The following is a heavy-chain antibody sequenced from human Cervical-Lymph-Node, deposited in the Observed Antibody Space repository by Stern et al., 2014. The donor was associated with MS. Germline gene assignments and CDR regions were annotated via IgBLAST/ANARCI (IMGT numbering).Heavy chain of an antibody. V-gene: IGHV3-66*02. J-gene: IGHJ5*02. CDR3: ARDHGADCGDDCYSGWFDP. D-gene: IGHD2-21*02. Sequence: VQLVESGGGLVQPGGSLRLSCAVSGFTVSGTYMSWVRQAPGKGLEWVSLMYIGGTTYYAGSVEGRFTISRDNSKNTLYLQMNSLRDEDTAVYYCARDHGADCGDDCYSGWFDPWGQGTLVTVSS. CDR2: MYIGGTT. CDR1: GFTVSGTY.